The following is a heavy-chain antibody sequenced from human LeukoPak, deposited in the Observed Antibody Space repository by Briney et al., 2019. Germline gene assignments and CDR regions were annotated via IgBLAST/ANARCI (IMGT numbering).Heavy chain of an antibody. V-gene: IGHV1-2*02. Sequence: ASVKVSCKASGYTFTGKFIHWVRQAPGRGLEWMGWIDPNSGGTDYAQKFQGRVTMTRDTSIATAYMDLSRLISDDTAVYYCARDREGLAYFDFWGQGTWSPSPQ. CDR2: IDPNSGGT. D-gene: IGHD3/OR15-3a*01. CDR1: GYTFTGKF. CDR3: ARDREGLAYFDF. J-gene: IGHJ4*02.